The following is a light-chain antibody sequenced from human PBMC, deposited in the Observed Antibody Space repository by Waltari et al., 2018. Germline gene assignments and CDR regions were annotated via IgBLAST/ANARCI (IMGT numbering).Light chain of an antibody. Sequence: QSVLTQPASVSGSPGQTITISCTGTSSDGGDYYYVSWYQQHPGTAPKVLIYDVSNRPSGVSNRFSASKSGNTAFLTISGLQPEDEADYYCNSYTDTTWVFGGGTKLTVL. CDR2: DVS. V-gene: IGLV2-14*03. J-gene: IGLJ3*02. CDR1: SSDGGDYYY. CDR3: NSYTDTTWV.